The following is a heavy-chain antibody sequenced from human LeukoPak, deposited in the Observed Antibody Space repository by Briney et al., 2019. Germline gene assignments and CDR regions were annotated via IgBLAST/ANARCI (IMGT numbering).Heavy chain of an antibody. CDR3: ARHCSSTSCYRNHYYGMDV. V-gene: IGHV4-59*08. CDR1: GGSISSYY. D-gene: IGHD2-2*02. CDR2: IYYSGST. J-gene: IGHJ6*02. Sequence: SETLSLTCTVSGGSISSYYWSWIRQPPGKGLEWIGYIYYSGSTNYNPSLKSRVTISVDTSKNQFSLKLSSVTAADTAVYYCARHCSSTSCYRNHYYGMDVWGQGTTVTVSS.